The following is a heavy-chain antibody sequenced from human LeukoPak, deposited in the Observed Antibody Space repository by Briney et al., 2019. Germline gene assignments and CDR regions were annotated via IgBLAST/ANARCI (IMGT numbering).Heavy chain of an antibody. CDR2: INHSGST. CDR1: GGSFSGYY. J-gene: IGHJ4*02. Sequence: SETLSLTCAVYGGSFSGYYWSWIRQPPGKGLEWIGEINHSGSTNYNPSLKSRVTISVDTSKNQFSLKLSSVTAADAAVYYCARHYGSGWTSDFDYWGQGTLVTVSS. D-gene: IGHD6-19*01. CDR3: ARHYGSGWTSDFDY. V-gene: IGHV4-34*01.